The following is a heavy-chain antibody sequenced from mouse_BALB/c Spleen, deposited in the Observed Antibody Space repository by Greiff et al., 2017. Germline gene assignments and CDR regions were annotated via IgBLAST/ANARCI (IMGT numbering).Heavy chain of an antibody. D-gene: IGHD2-3*01. J-gene: IGHJ4*01. CDR3: AREGGGYYVYYAMDY. CDR1: GYNFTSYW. CDR2: IYPGSGST. V-gene: IGHV1-55*01. Sequence: VQLQQPGAELVKPGTSVKLSCKASGYNFTSYWINWVKLRPGQGLEWIGDIYPGSGSTNYNEKFKSKATLTVDTSSSTAYMQLSSLASEDSALYYCAREGGGYYVYYAMDYWGQGTSVTVSS.